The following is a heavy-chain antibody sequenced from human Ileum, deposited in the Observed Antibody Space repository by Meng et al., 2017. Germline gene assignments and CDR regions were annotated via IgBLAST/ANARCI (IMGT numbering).Heavy chain of an antibody. CDR3: SRGDSYGYVGIDY. J-gene: IGHJ4*02. V-gene: IGHV7-4-1*02. CDR2: INTNTGNP. CDR1: GYTFTSYA. D-gene: IGHD5-18*01. Sequence: VPPLQSGFKYTKPGASVKVSFKASGYTFTSYAINWGRQAPGQGLEWMGWINTNTGNPTYAQGFTGRFVFSLDTSVSTAYLQISSLKAEDTAVYYCSRGDSYGYVGIDYWGQGTLVTVSS.